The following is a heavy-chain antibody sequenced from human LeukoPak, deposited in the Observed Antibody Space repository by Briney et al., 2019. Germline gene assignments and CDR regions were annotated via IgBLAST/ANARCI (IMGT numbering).Heavy chain of an antibody. Sequence: SETLSLTCTVSGGSISSSSYYWGWIRQPPGKGLEWIGEINHSGSTNYNPSLKSRVTISVDTSKNQFSLKLSSVTAADTAVYYCARHGVAVAGNFDYWGQGTLVTVSS. CDR3: ARHGVAVAGNFDY. D-gene: IGHD6-19*01. J-gene: IGHJ4*02. CDR1: GGSISSSSYY. CDR2: INHSGST. V-gene: IGHV4-39*01.